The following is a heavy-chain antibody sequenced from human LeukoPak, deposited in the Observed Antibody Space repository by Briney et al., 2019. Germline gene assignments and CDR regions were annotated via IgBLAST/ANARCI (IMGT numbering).Heavy chain of an antibody. V-gene: IGHV4-34*01. CDR2: INHSGST. Sequence: SETLSLTCAVYGGSFSGYYWSWIRQPPGKGLEWIGEINHSGSTNYNPSLKSRVTISVDTSENQFSLKLSSVTAADTAVYYCARARNWNKYYFDYWGQGTLVTVSS. CDR1: GGSFSGYY. CDR3: ARARNWNKYYFDY. J-gene: IGHJ4*02. D-gene: IGHD1/OR15-1a*01.